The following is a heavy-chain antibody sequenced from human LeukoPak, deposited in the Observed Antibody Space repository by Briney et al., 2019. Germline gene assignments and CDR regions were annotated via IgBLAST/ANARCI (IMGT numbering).Heavy chain of an antibody. V-gene: IGHV1-18*01. D-gene: IGHD1-7*01. J-gene: IGHJ3*02. CDR2: ISAYNGNT. CDR3: AREGITGTTVFAFDI. CDR1: VYTFTSYG. Sequence: GASVKVSCKASVYTFTSYGISWVRQAPGQGLEWMGWISAYNGNTNYAQKLQGRVTMTTDTSTSTAYMELRSLRSDDTAVYYCAREGITGTTVFAFDIWGQGTMVTVSS.